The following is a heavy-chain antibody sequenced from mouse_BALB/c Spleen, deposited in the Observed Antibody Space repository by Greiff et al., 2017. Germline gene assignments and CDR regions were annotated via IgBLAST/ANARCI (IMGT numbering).Heavy chain of an antibody. CDR3: TRSNDYDDYYAMDY. Sequence: VKLMESGAELVKPGASVKLSCKASGYTFTSYYMYWVKQRPGQGLEWIGGINPSNGGTNFNEKFKSKATLTVDKSSSTAYMQLSSLTSEDSAVYYCTRSNDYDDYYAMDYWGQGTSVTVSS. D-gene: IGHD2-4*01. J-gene: IGHJ4*01. CDR2: INPSNGGT. CDR1: GYTFTSYY. V-gene: IGHV1S81*02.